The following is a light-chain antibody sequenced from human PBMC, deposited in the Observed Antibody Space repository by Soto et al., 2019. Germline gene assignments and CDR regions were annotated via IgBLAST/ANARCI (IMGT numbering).Light chain of an antibody. CDR1: QSVSRY. Sequence: SVLAQSTATLSLSPGERATLSCRASQSVSRYLAWYQQKPGQAPRLLIYDASNRATGIPARFSGSGSGTDFTLTISSLEPEDFAVYYCQQRSNWPTFGQGTRLEI. V-gene: IGKV3-11*01. CDR2: DAS. CDR3: QQRSNWPT. J-gene: IGKJ5*01.